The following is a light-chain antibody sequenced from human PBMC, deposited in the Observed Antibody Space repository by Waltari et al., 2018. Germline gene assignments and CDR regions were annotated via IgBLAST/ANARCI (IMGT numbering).Light chain of an antibody. CDR2: KAS. CDR3: QQYNTYSPYT. Sequence: VQLTQSPSTLSASVGDRVTFTCRASQSISTWLAWYQQKPGKAPKLLIYKASTLQSGVPSRFSGSGSGTEFTLTISSLQPDDFATYYCQQYNTYSPYTFGQGTKLEI. J-gene: IGKJ2*01. V-gene: IGKV1-5*03. CDR1: QSISTW.